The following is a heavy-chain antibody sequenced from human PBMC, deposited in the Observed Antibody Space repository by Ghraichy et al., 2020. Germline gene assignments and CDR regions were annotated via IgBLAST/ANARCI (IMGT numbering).Heavy chain of an antibody. V-gene: IGHV4-31*03. CDR2: IYYSGST. CDR3: ARDSTYGDYAFDI. D-gene: IGHD4-17*01. CDR1: GGSISSGGYY. J-gene: IGHJ3*02. Sequence: SETLSLTCTVSGGSISSGGYYWSWIRQHPGKGLEWIGYIYYSGSTYYNPSLKSRVTISVDMSKNQFSLKLSSVTAADTAVYYCARDSTYGDYAFDIWGQGTMVTVSS.